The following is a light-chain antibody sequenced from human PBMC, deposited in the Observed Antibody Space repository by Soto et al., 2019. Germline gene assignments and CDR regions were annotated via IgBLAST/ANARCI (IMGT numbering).Light chain of an antibody. V-gene: IGKV1-5*03. Sequence: DIQMTQSPSTLSASVGDRVTITCRASQSISSWLAWYQQKPGKAPKLLIYKASSLESGVPLRFSGSGSGTEFTLTISSLQPDDFATYYCQQYETFSGTFGPGTKVDIK. CDR3: QQYETFSGT. J-gene: IGKJ1*01. CDR2: KAS. CDR1: QSISSW.